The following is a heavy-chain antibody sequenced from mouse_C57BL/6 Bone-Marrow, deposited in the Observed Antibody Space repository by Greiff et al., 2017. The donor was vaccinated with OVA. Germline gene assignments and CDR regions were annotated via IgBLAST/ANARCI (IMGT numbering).Heavy chain of an antibody. J-gene: IGHJ4*01. Sequence: VKLMESGAELARPGASVKLSCKASGYTFTSYGISWVKQRTGQGLEWIGEIYPRSGNTYYNEKFKGKATLTADKSSSTAYMELRSLTSEDSAVYFCAYYGNYGYAMDYWGQGTSVTVSS. CDR1: GYTFTSYG. V-gene: IGHV1-81*01. CDR3: AYYGNYGYAMDY. D-gene: IGHD2-1*01. CDR2: IYPRSGNT.